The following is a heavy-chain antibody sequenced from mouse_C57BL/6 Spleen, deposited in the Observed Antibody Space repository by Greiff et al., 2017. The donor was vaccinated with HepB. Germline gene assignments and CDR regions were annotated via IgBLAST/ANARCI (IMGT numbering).Heavy chain of an antibody. CDR3: ARNTYYYGSTFMDY. D-gene: IGHD1-1*01. J-gene: IGHJ4*01. V-gene: IGHV2-2*01. CDR2: IWSGGST. CDR1: GFSLTSYG. Sequence: VMLVESGPGLVQPSQRLSITCTVSGFSLTSYGVHWVRQSPGKGLEWLGVIWSGGSTDYNAAFISRLSISKDNSKSQVFFKMNSLQADDTAIYYCARNTYYYGSTFMDYWGQGTSVTVSS.